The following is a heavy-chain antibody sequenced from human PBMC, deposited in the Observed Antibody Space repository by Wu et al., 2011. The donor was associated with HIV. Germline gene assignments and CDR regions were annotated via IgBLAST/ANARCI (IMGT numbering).Heavy chain of an antibody. V-gene: IGHV1-18*01. CDR3: ASRDGYGDYIPLWY. CDR1: GYTFTSYG. Sequence: AEVKKPGASVKVSCKASGYTFTSYGISWVRQAPGQGLEWMGWISASGDKREYAQKFQGRVTLTTDTSTNTVYMELRSLRSEDTAVYYCASRDGYGDYIPLWYWGQGTLVTVSS. J-gene: IGHJ4*02. CDR2: ISASGDKR. D-gene: IGHD4-17*01.